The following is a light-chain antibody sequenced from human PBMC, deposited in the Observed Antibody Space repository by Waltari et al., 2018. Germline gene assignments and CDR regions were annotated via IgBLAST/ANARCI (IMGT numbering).Light chain of an antibody. CDR2: GVS. J-gene: IGKJ1*01. CDR3: QHYDNWPPWT. Sequence: EVVMTQSPATLSVSPGERATLSCRASENIGSSLAWYQQKPGQGPRLLMYGVSTRVTGIPARFSGSGSGTEFTLTISTLQSEDSAVYYCQHYDNWPPWTFGQGTKVEIK. V-gene: IGKV3-15*01. CDR1: ENIGSS.